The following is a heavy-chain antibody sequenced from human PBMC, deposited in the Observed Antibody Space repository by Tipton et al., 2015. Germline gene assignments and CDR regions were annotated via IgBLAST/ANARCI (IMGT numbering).Heavy chain of an antibody. CDR3: ARGWEGAYDV. Sequence: SLRLSCAASGFTFSDHYMNWIRQAPGKGLEWVAYISGSGSIISHTDSVQGRFTISRDNAKNSPYLQMNSLRAEDTAVYYCARGWEGAYDVWGQGTMVTVSS. D-gene: IGHD1-26*01. J-gene: IGHJ3*01. V-gene: IGHV3-11*01. CDR2: ISGSGSII. CDR1: GFTFSDHY.